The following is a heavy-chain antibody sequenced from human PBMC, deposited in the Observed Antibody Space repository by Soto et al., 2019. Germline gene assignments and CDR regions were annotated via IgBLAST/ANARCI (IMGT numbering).Heavy chain of an antibody. CDR3: ARIGLSHPYFDS. CDR2: IYYSGSA. Sequence: IRQPPGKGLEWIGYIYYSGSANYNPSLKSRVTISVDTSKNQFSLQLSSVTAADTAEYICARIGLSHPYFDSWGQGTLVTVSS. V-gene: IGHV4-59*01. J-gene: IGHJ4*02. D-gene: IGHD2-2*03.